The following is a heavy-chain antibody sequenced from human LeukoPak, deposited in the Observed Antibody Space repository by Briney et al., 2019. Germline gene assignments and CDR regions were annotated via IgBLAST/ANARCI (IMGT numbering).Heavy chain of an antibody. J-gene: IGHJ6*02. V-gene: IGHV4-39*07. CDR1: GGSISSSSYY. D-gene: IGHD2-21*01. CDR3: AARDPYYYYGMDV. Sequence: PSETLSLTCTVSGGSISSSSYYWGWIRQPPGKGLEWIGSIYYSGSTYYNPSLKSRVTISLDRSKSQFSLKLSSVTAADTAVYYCAARDPYYYYGMDVWGQGTTVTVSS. CDR2: IYYSGST.